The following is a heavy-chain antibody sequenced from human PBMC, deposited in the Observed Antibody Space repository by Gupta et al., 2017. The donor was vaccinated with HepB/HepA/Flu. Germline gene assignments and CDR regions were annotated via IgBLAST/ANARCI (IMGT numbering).Heavy chain of an antibody. CDR3: AREYSSSGRGRFDP. D-gene: IGHD6-13*01. CDR2: IGYDGSNK. CDR1: GFTFSSYG. J-gene: IGHJ5*02. Sequence: QVQLVESGGGVVQPGRSLRLSCAASGFTFSSYGMHWVRQAPGKGLEWVAVIGYDGSNKYYADSVKGRFTISRDNSKNTLYLQMNSRRAEDTAVYYCAREYSSSGRGRFDPWGQGTLVTVSS. V-gene: IGHV3-33*01.